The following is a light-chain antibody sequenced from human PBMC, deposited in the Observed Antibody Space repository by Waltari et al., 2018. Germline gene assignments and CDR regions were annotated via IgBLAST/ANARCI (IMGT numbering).Light chain of an antibody. CDR3: QQYYTTPFT. J-gene: IGKJ3*01. V-gene: IGKV4-1*01. Sequence: DIVIAQSPDSLAVSLGARATLHCQFTQTILYSSNNKNSLAWYQQKPGQPPELLIYWASTRESGVPDRFSGSGSGTDFTLTISSLQAEDVAVYYCQQYYTTPFTFGPGTKVDIK. CDR1: QTILYSSNNKNS. CDR2: WAS.